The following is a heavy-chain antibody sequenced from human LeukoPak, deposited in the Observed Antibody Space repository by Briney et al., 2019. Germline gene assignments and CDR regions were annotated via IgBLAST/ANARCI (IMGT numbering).Heavy chain of an antibody. CDR3: ATIVFGAGTWYFDL. CDR1: GGSFSGYY. D-gene: IGHD3-10*02. CDR2: INHSGST. V-gene: IGHV4-34*01. Sequence: SETLSLTCAVYGGSFSGYYWSWIRQPPGKGLEWIGEINHSGSTNYNPSLKSRVTISVDTSKNQFSLKLSSVTAADTAVYYCATIVFGAGTWYFDLWGRGTLVTVSS. J-gene: IGHJ2*01.